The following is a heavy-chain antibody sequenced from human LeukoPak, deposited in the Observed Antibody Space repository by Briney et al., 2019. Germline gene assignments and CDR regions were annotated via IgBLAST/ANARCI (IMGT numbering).Heavy chain of an antibody. J-gene: IGHJ4*02. CDR1: GGSFSGYY. CDR3: ARLKAGSYYKY. Sequence: PSETLSRTCAVYGGSFSGYYWSWIRQPPGKGLEWIGEINHSGSTNYNPSLKSRVTISVDTSKNQFSLKLSSVTAADTAVYYCARLKAGSYYKYWGRGTLVTVSS. D-gene: IGHD3-10*01. CDR2: INHSGST. V-gene: IGHV4-34*01.